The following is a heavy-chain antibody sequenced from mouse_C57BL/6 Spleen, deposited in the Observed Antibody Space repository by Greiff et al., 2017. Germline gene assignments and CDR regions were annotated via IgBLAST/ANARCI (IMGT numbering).Heavy chain of an antibody. J-gene: IGHJ1*03. CDR3: ARTPYYDYDGDWYFDV. V-gene: IGHV1-64*01. CDR1: GYTFTSYW. Sequence: QVQLQQPGAELVKPGASVKLSCKASGYTFTSYWMHWVKQRPGQGLEWIGMIHPYSGSTNYNEKFKSKATLTVDKSSSTAYMQLSSLTSEDSAVYYCARTPYYDYDGDWYFDVWGTGTTVTVSS. D-gene: IGHD2-4*01. CDR2: IHPYSGST.